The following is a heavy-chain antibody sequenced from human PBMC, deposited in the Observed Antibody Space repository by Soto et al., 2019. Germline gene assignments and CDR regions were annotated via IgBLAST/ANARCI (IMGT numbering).Heavy chain of an antibody. D-gene: IGHD3-22*01. Sequence: ASVKVSCKVSGGTFSSYAISWVRQAPGQGLEWMGGIIPIFGTANYAQKFQGRVTITADESTSTAYMELSSLRSEDTAVYYCARGPYYYXSSGYYRDYYYYYGMDVWGQGTTVTVSS. CDR2: IIPIFGTA. J-gene: IGHJ6*02. CDR3: ARGPYYYXSSGYYRDYYYYYGMDV. CDR1: GGTFSSYA. V-gene: IGHV1-69*13.